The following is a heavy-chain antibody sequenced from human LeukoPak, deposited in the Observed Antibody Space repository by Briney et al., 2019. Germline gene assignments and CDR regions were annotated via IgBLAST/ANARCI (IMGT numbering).Heavy chain of an antibody. CDR2: IYYSGST. D-gene: IGHD3-10*01. V-gene: IGHV4-59*01. CDR3: ARGVYGSTYYFDY. J-gene: IGHJ4*02. CDR1: GGSISSYY. Sequence: SETLSLTCTVSGGSISSYYWSWIRQPPGKGLEWIGYIYYSGSTNYNPSLKSRVTISVDTSKNQFSLKLSSVTAADTAVYYCARGVYGSTYYFDYWGQGILVTVSS.